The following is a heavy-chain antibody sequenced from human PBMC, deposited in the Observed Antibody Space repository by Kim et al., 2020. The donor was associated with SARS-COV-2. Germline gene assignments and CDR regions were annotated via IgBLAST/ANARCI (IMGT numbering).Heavy chain of an antibody. CDR3: ARACGLHYDILTGYCPFDY. CDR2: ISAYNGNT. Sequence: ASVKVSCKASGYTFTSYGISWVRQAPGQGLEWMGWISAYNGNTNYAQKLQGRVTMTTDTSTSTAYMELRSLRSDDTAVYYCARACGLHYDILTGYCPFDYWGQGTLVTVSS. D-gene: IGHD3-9*01. J-gene: IGHJ4*02. V-gene: IGHV1-18*01. CDR1: GYTFTSYG.